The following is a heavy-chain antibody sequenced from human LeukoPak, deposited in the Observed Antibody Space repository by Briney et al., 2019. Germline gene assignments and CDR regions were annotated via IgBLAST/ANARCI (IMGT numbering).Heavy chain of an antibody. CDR3: ARGRDGSQSPIDD. CDR2: IGGSSGST. Sequence: PGGSLRLSCAASGFTFSSYAMRWVRQAPGKGLEWVSSIGGSSGSTYYADSVKGRFTNSRDNSKNTLYLQMNSLRAEDTAVCYCARGRDGSQSPIDDWGRGTLVTVSS. V-gene: IGHV3-23*01. CDR1: GFTFSSYA. D-gene: IGHD5-24*01. J-gene: IGHJ4*02.